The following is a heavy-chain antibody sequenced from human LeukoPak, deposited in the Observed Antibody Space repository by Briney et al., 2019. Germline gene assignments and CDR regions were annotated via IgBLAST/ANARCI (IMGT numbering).Heavy chain of an antibody. Sequence: ASVTVSCTASGYTFTSYGISWVRQAPGQGLEWMGWINPNSGGTNYAQKFQGWVTMTRDTSISTAYMELSRLRSDDTAVYYCARGRMRYSSSWYSIDYWGQGTLVTVSS. CDR2: INPNSGGT. D-gene: IGHD6-13*01. CDR3: ARGRMRYSSSWYSIDY. V-gene: IGHV1-2*04. CDR1: GYTFTSYG. J-gene: IGHJ4*02.